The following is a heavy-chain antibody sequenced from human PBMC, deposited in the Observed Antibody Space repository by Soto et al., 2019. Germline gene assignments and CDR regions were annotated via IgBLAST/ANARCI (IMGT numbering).Heavy chain of an antibody. J-gene: IGHJ5*01. V-gene: IGHV3-74*01. Sequence: EVQLVESGGTLVQPGGSLRLSCAASGFTFSRFWMHWVRQAPGKGLEWVSRASPDGTSTRYADTVKGRFTITRDKAKNTLVMQMISLRAEETAFYYCTRHGFGDYFVFDPWGQGTLVTVSS. CDR2: ASPDGTST. D-gene: IGHD4-17*01. CDR3: TRHGFGDYFVFDP. CDR1: GFTFSRFW.